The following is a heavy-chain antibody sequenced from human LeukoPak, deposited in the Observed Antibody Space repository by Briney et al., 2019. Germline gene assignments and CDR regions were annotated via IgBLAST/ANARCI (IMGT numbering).Heavy chain of an antibody. CDR2: IYYSGST. V-gene: IGHV4-59*01. D-gene: IGHD6-6*01. Sequence: PSETLSLTCTVSGGSISSYYWSWIRQPPGKGLEWIGYIYYSGSTNYNPSLKSRVTISVDTSKNQFSLKLSSVTAADTAVYYCARDHSPHSSSHGGPYWYFDLWGRGTLVTVSS. J-gene: IGHJ2*01. CDR1: GGSISSYY. CDR3: ARDHSPHSSSHGGPYWYFDL.